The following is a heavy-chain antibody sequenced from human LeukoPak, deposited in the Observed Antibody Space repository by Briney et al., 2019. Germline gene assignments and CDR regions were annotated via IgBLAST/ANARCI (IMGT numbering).Heavy chain of an antibody. CDR3: ARDRIAAENWFDP. J-gene: IGHJ5*02. D-gene: IGHD6-13*01. CDR1: GFTFSSYN. CDR2: ITSSSSYI. Sequence: GGSLRLSCAASGFTFSSYNMNWVRQAPGKGLEWVSSITSSSSYIYYADSVKGRFTISRDNAKNSLYLQMDSLRVEDTAVYYCARDRIAAENWFDPWGQGTLVTVSS. V-gene: IGHV3-21*06.